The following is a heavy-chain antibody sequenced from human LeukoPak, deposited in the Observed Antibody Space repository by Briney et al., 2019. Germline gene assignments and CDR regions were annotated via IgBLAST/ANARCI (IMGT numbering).Heavy chain of an antibody. CDR3: ATTPTDDDYGDLRLGY. Sequence: GESLKISCKGSGYSFTSYWIGWVRQMPGKGLEWMGIIYPGDSDTRYSPSFQGQVTISADKSISTAYLQWSSLKASDTAMYYCATTPTDDDYGDLRLGYWGQGTLATVSS. V-gene: IGHV5-51*01. CDR1: GYSFTSYW. J-gene: IGHJ4*02. D-gene: IGHD4-17*01. CDR2: IYPGDSDT.